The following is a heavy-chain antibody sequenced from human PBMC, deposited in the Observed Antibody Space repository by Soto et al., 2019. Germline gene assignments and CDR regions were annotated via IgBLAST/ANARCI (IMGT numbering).Heavy chain of an antibody. CDR3: ARSRLSYGSGNQTDWFDP. CDR2: IDWDDDK. CDR1: GFSLSTSGMC. D-gene: IGHD3-10*01. J-gene: IGHJ5*02. Sequence: SGPTLVKPTQTLTLTCTFSGFSLSTSGMCVSWIRQPPGKALEWLALIDWDDDKYYSTSLKTRLTISKDTSKNQVVLTMTNMDPVDTATYYCARSRLSYGSGNQTDWFDPWGQGTLVTVSS. V-gene: IGHV2-70*01.